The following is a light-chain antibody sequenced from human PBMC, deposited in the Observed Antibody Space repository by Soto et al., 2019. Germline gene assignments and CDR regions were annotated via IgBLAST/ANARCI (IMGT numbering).Light chain of an antibody. Sequence: DIQMTQSPSAMSASVGDRVTITCRASQGISKYLAWFQQRPGKVPRRLVYAASSLQSGVPSRVSSSGSGTEFTLTISSLQPEDFGTYYCLQHTSYPWTFGQGTKVEI. CDR3: LQHTSYPWT. CDR1: QGISKY. V-gene: IGKV1-17*03. CDR2: AAS. J-gene: IGKJ1*01.